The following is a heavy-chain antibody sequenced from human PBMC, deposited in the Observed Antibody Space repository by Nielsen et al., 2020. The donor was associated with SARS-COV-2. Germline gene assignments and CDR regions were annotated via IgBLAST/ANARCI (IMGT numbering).Heavy chain of an antibody. D-gene: IGHD3-3*01. CDR1: GGSISSSSYY. CDR3: ASRPSSPYYDFWSGYPDTRLD. CDR2: IYYSGST. V-gene: IGHV4-39*01. Sequence: SETLSLTCTVSGGSISSSSYYWGWIRQPPGKGLEWIGSIYYSGSTYYNPSLKSRVTISVDTSKNQFSLKLSSVTAADTAVYYCASRPSSPYYDFWSGYPDTRLDWGQGTLVTVSS. J-gene: IGHJ4*02.